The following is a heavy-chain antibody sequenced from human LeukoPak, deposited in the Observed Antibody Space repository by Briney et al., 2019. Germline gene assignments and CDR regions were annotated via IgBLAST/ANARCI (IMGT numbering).Heavy chain of an antibody. CDR1: GFTFSSYA. Sequence: GGSLRLSCAGSGFTFSSYAMSWVRQAPGKGVEWVSGISGSGGTTYYADSVEGRFTISRDNSKNTLYLQMNSLRGEDTAVYYCAKDPDYQLLSRAAFDIWGQGTMVTVSS. D-gene: IGHD2-2*01. CDR3: AKDPDYQLLSRAAFDI. J-gene: IGHJ3*02. V-gene: IGHV3-23*01. CDR2: ISGSGGTT.